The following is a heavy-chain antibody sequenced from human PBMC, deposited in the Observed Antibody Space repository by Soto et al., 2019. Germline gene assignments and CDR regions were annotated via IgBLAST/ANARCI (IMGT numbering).Heavy chain of an antibody. Sequence: GESLTVSCRGSGDSFASYWIGWVRQMPGKGLEWMGIIYPGDSDTRYSPSFQGQVTISADKSISTAYLQWSSLKASDTAMYYCARHDFESNWFDPWGQGTLVTVSS. V-gene: IGHV5-51*01. D-gene: IGHD3-3*01. CDR3: ARHDFESNWFDP. CDR1: GDSFASYW. CDR2: IYPGDSDT. J-gene: IGHJ5*02.